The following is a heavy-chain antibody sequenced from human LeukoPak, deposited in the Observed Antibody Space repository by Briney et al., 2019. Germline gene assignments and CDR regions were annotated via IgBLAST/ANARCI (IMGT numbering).Heavy chain of an antibody. CDR3: ARAFSDDFWTGLN. J-gene: IGHJ4*02. CDR2: IKYDGREK. V-gene: IGHV3-7*04. D-gene: IGHD3/OR15-3a*01. Sequence: GGSLRLLCSASGFTFRTCWMRWVRQAPAKGLEGVANIKYDGREKYYVGSVKGRFTISRDNAKNSLYFQMNNLRAEDTAVYYCARAFSDDFWTGLNWGLGTLVTVSS. CDR1: GFTFRTCW.